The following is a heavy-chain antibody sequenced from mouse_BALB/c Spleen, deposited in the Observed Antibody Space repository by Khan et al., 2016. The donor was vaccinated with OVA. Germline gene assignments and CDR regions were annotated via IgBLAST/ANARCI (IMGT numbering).Heavy chain of an antibody. CDR3: ARRGAARATGDYFDY. V-gene: IGHV1-63*02. CDR1: GYTFTNYW. J-gene: IGHJ2*01. CDR2: IYPGGGYT. D-gene: IGHD3-1*01. Sequence: VQLQQSGAELVRPGTSVKMSCKAAGYTFTNYWIGWVKQRPGHGLEWIGDIYPGGGYTNYNEKFKGKATLTAAPSSSTAYMQLSSLTSEDSAFXYCARRGAARATGDYFDYWGQGTTLTVSS.